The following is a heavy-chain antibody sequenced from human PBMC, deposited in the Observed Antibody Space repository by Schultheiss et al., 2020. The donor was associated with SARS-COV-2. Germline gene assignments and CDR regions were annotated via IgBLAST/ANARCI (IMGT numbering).Heavy chain of an antibody. J-gene: IGHJ6*02. CDR2: ISGSGGST. V-gene: IGHV3-23*01. D-gene: IGHD4-17*01. Sequence: GGSLRLSCAASGFTFDDYAMHWVRQAPGKGLEWVSAISGSGGSTYYADSVKGRFTISRDNSKNTLYLQMNSLRAEDTAVYYCAKDSRQDYGDPFYYGMDVWGQGTTVTVSS. CDR3: AKDSRQDYGDPFYYGMDV. CDR1: GFTFDDYA.